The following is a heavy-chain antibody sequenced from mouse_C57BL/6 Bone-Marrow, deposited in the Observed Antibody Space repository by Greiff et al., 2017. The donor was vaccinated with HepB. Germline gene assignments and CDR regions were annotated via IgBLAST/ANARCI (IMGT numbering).Heavy chain of an antibody. V-gene: IGHV5-15*01. CDR3: ARHGNFLWFAY. CDR2: ISNLAYSI. J-gene: IGHJ3*01. CDR1: GFTFSDYG. D-gene: IGHD2-1*01. Sequence: EVKLMESGGGLVQPGGSLKLSCAASGFTFSDYGMAWVRQAPRKGPEWVAFISNLAYSIYYADTVTGRFTISRENAKNTLYLEMSSLRSEDTAMYYCARHGNFLWFAYWGQGTLVTVSA.